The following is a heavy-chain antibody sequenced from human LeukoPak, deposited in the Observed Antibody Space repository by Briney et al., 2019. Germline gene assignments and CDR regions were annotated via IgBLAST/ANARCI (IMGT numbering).Heavy chain of an antibody. CDR1: GGSFSGYY. CDR3: ARVTGQLALDY. V-gene: IGHV4-59*10. J-gene: IGHJ4*02. Sequence: PSETLSLTCAVYGGSFSGYYWSWIRQPAGKGLEWIGRIYTSGSTNYNPSLKSRVTMSVDMSKNQFSLRLSSATAADTAVYYCARVTGQLALDYWGQGTLVTVSS. CDR2: IYTSGST. D-gene: IGHD6-13*01.